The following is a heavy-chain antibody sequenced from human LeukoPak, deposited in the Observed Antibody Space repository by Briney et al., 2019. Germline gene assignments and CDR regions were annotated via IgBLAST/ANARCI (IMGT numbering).Heavy chain of an antibody. CDR3: ASDVNYYDGSGPPFHY. Sequence: PGRSLKLSCAVSGFTFRSYSMHWGRQAPGEGLEWVAAISYDGSDRFYADSVKGRFTISSDNSKNTLYLHVNSLRPEDTALYYCASDVNYYDGSGPPFHYWGQGTLVTVSS. CDR2: ISYDGSDR. D-gene: IGHD3-22*01. V-gene: IGHV3-30-3*01. CDR1: GFTFRSYS. J-gene: IGHJ4*02.